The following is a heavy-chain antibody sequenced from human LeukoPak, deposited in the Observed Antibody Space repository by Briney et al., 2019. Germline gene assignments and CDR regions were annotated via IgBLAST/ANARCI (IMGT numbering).Heavy chain of an antibody. CDR1: GFPYSSYS. CDR2: IGIRSGPI. CDR3: APGYCSSTSCSHYFVY. V-gene: IGHV3-48*01. Sequence: GGSLRLSCAPSGFPYSSYSMNWVRHARGKGLEWLSYIGIRSGPIYYADSEKRRFTISRDNAKNSLSLQMKSVRAEARAMYIFAPGYCSSTSCSHYFVYWGQGTLVTVSS. D-gene: IGHD2-2*01. J-gene: IGHJ4*02.